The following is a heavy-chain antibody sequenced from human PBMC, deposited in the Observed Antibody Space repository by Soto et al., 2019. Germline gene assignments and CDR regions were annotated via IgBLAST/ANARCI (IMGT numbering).Heavy chain of an antibody. CDR1: VGSFSGYY. Sequence: SETLSLTCAVYVGSFSGYYWSWIRQPPGKVLEWSGEINHSGSPNYNPSLKSRVTISVDTSKNQFSLKLSSVTAADTAVYYCARDRIVNGYCTNGVCYKNCYYGMDVWGQGTTVTVSS. J-gene: IGHJ6*02. D-gene: IGHD2-8*01. CDR2: INHSGSP. V-gene: IGHV4-34*01. CDR3: ARDRIVNGYCTNGVCYKNCYYGMDV.